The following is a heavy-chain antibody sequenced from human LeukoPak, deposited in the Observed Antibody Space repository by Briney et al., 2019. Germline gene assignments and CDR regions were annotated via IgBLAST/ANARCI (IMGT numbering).Heavy chain of an antibody. D-gene: IGHD3-22*01. V-gene: IGHV3-21*01. CDR2: ISSSSSYI. CDR3: AARGFYYDSSAPEY. CDR1: GFTFSSYS. Sequence: GSLRLSCAASGFTFSSYSMNWVRQAPGKGLEWVSSISSSSSYIYYADSVKGRFTISRDNAKNSLYLQMNSLRAEDTAVYYCAARGFYYDSSAPEYWGQGTLVTVSS. J-gene: IGHJ4*02.